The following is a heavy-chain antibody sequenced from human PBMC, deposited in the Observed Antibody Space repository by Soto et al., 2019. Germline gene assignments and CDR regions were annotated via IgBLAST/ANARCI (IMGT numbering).Heavy chain of an antibody. CDR3: ARDILTTRYFHY. J-gene: IGHJ4*02. V-gene: IGHV1-3*01. CDR1: GYTFTSYA. Sequence: ASVKVSCKASGYTFTSYAMHWVRQAPGQRLEWMGWINAGNGNTKYSQKFQGRVTITRDTSASTAYMELSSLRSEDTAVYYCARDILTTRYFHYWGQGTLVTVSS. CDR2: INAGNGNT. D-gene: IGHD3-9*01.